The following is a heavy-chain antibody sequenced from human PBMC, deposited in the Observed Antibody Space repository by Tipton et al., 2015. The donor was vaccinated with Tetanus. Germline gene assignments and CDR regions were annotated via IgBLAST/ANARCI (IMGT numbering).Heavy chain of an antibody. CDR2: IYTSGST. CDR3: ARDRAPPSSWYFDL. Sequence: TLSLTCTVSGGSISSNYWSWIRQPAGKGLEWIGRIYTSGSTNYNPSLKSRVTMSLDTSKNQFSLKLSSVTAADTAVYYCARDRAPPSSWYFDLWGRGTLVTVSS. J-gene: IGHJ2*01. D-gene: IGHD3-10*01. V-gene: IGHV4-4*07. CDR1: GGSISSNY.